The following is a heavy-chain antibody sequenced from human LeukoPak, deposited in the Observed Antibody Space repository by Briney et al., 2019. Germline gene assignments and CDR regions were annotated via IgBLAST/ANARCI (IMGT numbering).Heavy chain of an antibody. Sequence: GGSLRLSCAASGFTVSSTYMSWVRQAPGKGLEWVSATSGSGGSTYYADSVKGRFTISRDNSKNTLYLQMNSLRAEDTAVYYCAKDPNSSSWYWPVYYYGMDVWGQGTTVTVSS. D-gene: IGHD6-13*01. CDR2: TSGSGGST. V-gene: IGHV3-23*01. CDR3: AKDPNSSSWYWPVYYYGMDV. J-gene: IGHJ6*02. CDR1: GFTVSSTY.